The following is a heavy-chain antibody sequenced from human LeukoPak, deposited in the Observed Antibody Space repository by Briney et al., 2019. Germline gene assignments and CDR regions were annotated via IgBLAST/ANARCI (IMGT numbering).Heavy chain of an antibody. D-gene: IGHD3-10*01. V-gene: IGHV3-23*01. J-gene: IGHJ4*02. CDR2: ISGSGAGT. CDR3: AKGTRGSGTSYNDDY. CDR1: GFTFSSYA. Sequence: GGSLRLSCAASGFTFSSYAMSWVRQAPGKGLEWVSTISGSGAGTYYAHSVKGRFTISRDNPKNTLYLQMNSLRAEDTAIYYCAKGTRGSGTSYNDDYWGQGTLVTVSS.